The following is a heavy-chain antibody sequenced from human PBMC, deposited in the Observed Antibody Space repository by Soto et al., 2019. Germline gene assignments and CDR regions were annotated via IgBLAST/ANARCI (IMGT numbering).Heavy chain of an antibody. D-gene: IGHD2-8*01. CDR3: ARGDYYAIGY. CDR2: IYYSGST. V-gene: IGHV4-59*01. CDR1: GASIGSYY. Sequence: SETLSLTCTVSGASIGSYYWGWIRQPPGKGLEWIGYIYYSGSTNYNPSLKSRVTISVDMSRNQISLKLRSVTAADTAVYYCARGDYYAIGYWGQGSLVTSPQ. J-gene: IGHJ4*02.